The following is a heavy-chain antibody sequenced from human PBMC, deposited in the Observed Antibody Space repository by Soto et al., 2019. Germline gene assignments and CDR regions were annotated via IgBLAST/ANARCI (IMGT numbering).Heavy chain of an antibody. CDR2: IKSKTDGGTT. J-gene: IGHJ3*02. Sequence: GGSLRLSCAASGFTFSNAWMSWVRQAPGKGLEWVGRIKSKTDGGTTDYAAPVKGRFTISRDDSKNTLYLQMNSLKTEDTAVYYCTTDSGSYFDAFDIWGRGTMVTVSS. D-gene: IGHD1-26*01. V-gene: IGHV3-15*01. CDR1: GFTFSNAW. CDR3: TTDSGSYFDAFDI.